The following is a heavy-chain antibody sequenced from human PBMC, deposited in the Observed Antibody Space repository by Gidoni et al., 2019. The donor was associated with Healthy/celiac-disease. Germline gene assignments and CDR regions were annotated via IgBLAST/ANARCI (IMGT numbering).Heavy chain of an antibody. CDR3: AKAPIAARPFDY. D-gene: IGHD6-6*01. Sequence: EVQLLESGGGLVQPGGSLRLSCAASGVTFSSYAMSWVRQAPGKGLELVSAISGSGGSTYYADSVKGRFTISRDNSKNTLYLQMNSLRAEDTAVYYCAKAPIAARPFDYWGQGTLVTVSS. V-gene: IGHV3-23*01. CDR2: ISGSGGST. CDR1: GVTFSSYA. J-gene: IGHJ4*02.